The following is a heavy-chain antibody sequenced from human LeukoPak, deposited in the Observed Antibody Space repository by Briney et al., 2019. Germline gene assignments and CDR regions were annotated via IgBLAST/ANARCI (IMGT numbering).Heavy chain of an antibody. Sequence: GGSVTLFCAVGRLPFSNSRMQGHPPAPEKGLVSGSSIISVGSDTNYADSVRGRFTISRDNAKNTLYLQMNSLRSEDTAVYYCARMNAAMGSFFDPSGEGTLVTVSS. CDR1: RLPFSNSR. V-gene: IGHV3-74*01. CDR2: IISVGSDT. J-gene: IGHJ5*02. CDR3: ARMNAAMGSFFDP. D-gene: IGHD6-25*01.